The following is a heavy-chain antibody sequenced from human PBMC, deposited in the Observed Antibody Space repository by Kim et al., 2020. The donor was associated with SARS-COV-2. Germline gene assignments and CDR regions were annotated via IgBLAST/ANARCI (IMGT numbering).Heavy chain of an antibody. J-gene: IGHJ6*02. CDR2: ISYDGSNK. Sequence: GGSLRLSCAASGFTFSSYGMHWVRQAPGKGLEWVAVISYDGSNKYYADSVKGRFTISRDNSKNTLYLQMNSLRAEDTAVYYCAKDHSSSWYNLGGMDVWGQGTTVTVSS. V-gene: IGHV3-30*18. CDR3: AKDHSSSWYNLGGMDV. D-gene: IGHD6-13*01. CDR1: GFTFSSYG.